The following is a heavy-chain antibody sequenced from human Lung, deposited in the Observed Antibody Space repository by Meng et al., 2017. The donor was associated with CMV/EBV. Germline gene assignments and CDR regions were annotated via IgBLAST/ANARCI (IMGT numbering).Heavy chain of an antibody. CDR1: SGPLNSGGYS. Sequence: TCTVFSGPLNSGGYSGSWIRQLPEKGLEWIGYTYYDGTTHYDWSLRSRVTISVDTSKNQFSLKLSSVTAADTAVYYCARQAPDNWFDPWGQGALVTVSS. J-gene: IGHJ5*02. V-gene: IGHV4-31*03. CDR2: TYYDGTT. CDR3: ARQAPDNWFDP.